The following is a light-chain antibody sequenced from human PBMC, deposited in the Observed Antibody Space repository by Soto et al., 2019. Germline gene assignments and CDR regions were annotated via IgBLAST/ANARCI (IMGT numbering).Light chain of an antibody. CDR3: QQYNNWPRT. J-gene: IGKJ1*01. Sequence: EIVMTQSPVTLSVSPGERATLSCRASQSVSSNLAWYQQKPGQAPRLLIYGASTRATGIPARFSGSRSGTEFTLTISSQQSEDFAVYYCQQYNNWPRTFGQGTKVEI. CDR2: GAS. V-gene: IGKV3-15*01. CDR1: QSVSSN.